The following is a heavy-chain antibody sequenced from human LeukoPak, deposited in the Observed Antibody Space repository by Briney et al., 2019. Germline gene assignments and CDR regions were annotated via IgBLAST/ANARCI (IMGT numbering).Heavy chain of an antibody. CDR3: ARTYYYDSSGYFHLDY. D-gene: IGHD3-22*01. J-gene: IGHJ4*02. Sequence: ASVKVSCKASGYTFTSYGISWVRQAPGQGLEWMGWISAYNGNTNYAQKLQGRVTMTTDTSTSTAYMELSSLRSEDTAVYYCARTYYYDSSGYFHLDYWGQGTLVTVSS. V-gene: IGHV1-18*01. CDR2: ISAYNGNT. CDR1: GYTFTSYG.